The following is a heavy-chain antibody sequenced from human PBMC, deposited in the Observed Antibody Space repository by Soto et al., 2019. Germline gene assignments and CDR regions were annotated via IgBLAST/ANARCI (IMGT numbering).Heavy chain of an antibody. V-gene: IGHV1-69*13. Sequence: ASVKVSCKASGGIFSSYAISWVRQAPGQGLEWMGGIIPIFGTANYAQKFQGRATITADESTSTAYMELSSLRSEDTAVYYCARVPNYDFWSGYFGYWGQGTLVTVSS. CDR1: GGIFSSYA. CDR2: IIPIFGTA. D-gene: IGHD3-3*01. CDR3: ARVPNYDFWSGYFGY. J-gene: IGHJ4*02.